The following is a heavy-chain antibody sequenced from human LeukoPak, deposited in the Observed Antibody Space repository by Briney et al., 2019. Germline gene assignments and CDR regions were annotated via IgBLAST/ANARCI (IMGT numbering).Heavy chain of an antibody. V-gene: IGHV3-48*03. J-gene: IGHJ6*03. Sequence: GGSLRPSCAPSGFTFSSYEMNWVRQAPGKGLEWVSYISSSGSTIYYADSVKGRFTISRDDAKNSLYLQMDSLRAGGVAVCYCAKDRCSNGIGCYYYYMDVWGKGTTVTISS. CDR2: ISSSGSTI. CDR1: GFTFSSYE. CDR3: AKDRCSNGIGCYYYYMDV. D-gene: IGHD2-8*01.